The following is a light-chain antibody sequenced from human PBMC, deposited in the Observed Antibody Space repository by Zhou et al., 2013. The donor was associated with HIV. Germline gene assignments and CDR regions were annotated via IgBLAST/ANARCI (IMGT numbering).Light chain of an antibody. Sequence: QSVLTQPPSVSGAPGQRVTISCTGSSSNIGAGYDVHWYQQLPGTAPKLLIYGNSNRPSGVPDRFSGSKSSTSASLAITGLQAEDEADYYCQSYDSSLSVSYVFGTGTKVTVL. CDR2: GNS. J-gene: IGLJ1*01. CDR1: SSNIGAGYD. CDR3: QSYDSSLSVSYV. V-gene: IGLV1-40*01.